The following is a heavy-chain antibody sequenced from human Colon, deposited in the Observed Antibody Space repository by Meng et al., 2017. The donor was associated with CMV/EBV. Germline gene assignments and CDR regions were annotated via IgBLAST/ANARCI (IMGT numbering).Heavy chain of an antibody. CDR3: ARAREVGYSAYDYYDF. V-gene: IGHV1-18*01. Sequence: YTFSSYGISWVRQAPGQGLEWMGWISTYNGNTDYAQKFQGRVTMTTDTLTSTAYMELTSLKSDDTAVFYCARAREVGYSAYDYYDFWGQGTLGTVSS. D-gene: IGHD5-12*01. CDR1: YTFSSYG. J-gene: IGHJ4*02. CDR2: ISTYNGNT.